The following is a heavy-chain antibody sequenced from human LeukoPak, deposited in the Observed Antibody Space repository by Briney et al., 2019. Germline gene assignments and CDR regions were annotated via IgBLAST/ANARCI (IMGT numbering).Heavy chain of an antibody. CDR2: ISGSGGTT. V-gene: IGHV3-23*01. J-gene: IGHJ4*02. D-gene: IGHD6-6*01. CDR3: AKGHSSSGFFDY. Sequence: GGSLRLSCAASGFTFTTYTMSWVRQAPGKGLAWVSAISGSGGTTYYADSVKGRFTISRDNSKNMLYLQMNSLRAEDTAVYYCAKGHSSSGFFDYWGQGTLVTVSS. CDR1: GFTFTTYT.